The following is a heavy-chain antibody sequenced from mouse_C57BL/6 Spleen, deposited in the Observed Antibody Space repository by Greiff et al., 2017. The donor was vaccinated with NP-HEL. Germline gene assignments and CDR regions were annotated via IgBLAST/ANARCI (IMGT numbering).Heavy chain of an antibody. CDR3: TRRASRYYGSSPYAMDY. CDR1: GYTFTDYE. D-gene: IGHD1-1*01. V-gene: IGHV1-15*01. J-gene: IGHJ4*01. CDR2: IDPETGGT. Sequence: VQLQQSGAELVRPGASVTLSCKASGYTFTDYEMHWVKQTPVHGLEWIGAIDPETGGTAYNQKFKGKAILTADKSSSTAYMELRSLTSEDSAVYYCTRRASRYYGSSPYAMDYWGQGTSVTVSS.